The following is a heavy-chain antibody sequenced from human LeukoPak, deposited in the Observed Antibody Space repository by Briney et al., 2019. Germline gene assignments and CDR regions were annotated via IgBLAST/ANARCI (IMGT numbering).Heavy chain of an antibody. V-gene: IGHV3-53*01. J-gene: IGHJ4*02. CDR1: GFTVSSNY. CDR3: ATDRGWRTSGYYLYYFEY. Sequence: GGSLRLSCAASGFTVSSNYMSWVRQAPGKGLEWVSVIYSGGSTYYADSVKGRFTISRDNSKNTLYLQMNSLRAEDTAVYYCATDRGWRTSGYYLYYFEYWGQGTLVTFSS. D-gene: IGHD3-3*01. CDR2: IYSGGST.